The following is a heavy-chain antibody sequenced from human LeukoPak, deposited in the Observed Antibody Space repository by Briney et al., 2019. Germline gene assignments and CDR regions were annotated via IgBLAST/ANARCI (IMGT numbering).Heavy chain of an antibody. Sequence: GGSLRLSCAASGFTLSSYSMNWVRQAPGKGLEWVSSISSSSSYIYYADSVKGRFTISRDNAKNSLYLQMNSLRAEDTAVYYCARAGGLRHFDWLFDYWGQGTLVTVSS. V-gene: IGHV3-21*01. J-gene: IGHJ4*02. D-gene: IGHD3-9*01. CDR1: GFTLSSYS. CDR2: ISSSSSYI. CDR3: ARAGGLRHFDWLFDY.